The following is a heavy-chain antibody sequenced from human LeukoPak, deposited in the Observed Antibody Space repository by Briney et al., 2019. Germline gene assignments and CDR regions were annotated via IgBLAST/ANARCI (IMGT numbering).Heavy chain of an antibody. D-gene: IGHD2-2*01. CDR1: GFTVSSNY. CDR3: AKGYGIYCSGTSCYYDAFDI. CDR2: IYTGGST. J-gene: IGHJ3*02. V-gene: IGHV3-53*05. Sequence: GGSLRLSCAASGFTVSSNYMSWVRQAPGKGLERVSVIYTGGSTYYADSVKGRFTISRDNSKNTLYLQMNSLRAEDTAVYYCAKGYGIYCSGTSCYYDAFDIWGQGTMVTVSS.